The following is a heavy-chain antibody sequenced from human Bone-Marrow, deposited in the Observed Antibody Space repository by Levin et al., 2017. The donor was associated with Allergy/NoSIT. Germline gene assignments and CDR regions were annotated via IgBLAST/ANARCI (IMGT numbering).Heavy chain of an antibody. CDR2: IKSKTDGGTT. CDR1: GFTFSDAW. Sequence: PGGSLRLSCAASGFTFSDAWMAWVRQTPRKVLEWVARIKSKTDGGTTHYAATVKGRFTISRDDSKKSLFLQMNSLETEDTAVYYCCRHSTISYYYYSMDVWGQGTTVTVSS. J-gene: IGHJ6*02. D-gene: IGHD6-13*01. V-gene: IGHV3-15*01. CDR3: CRHSTISYYYYSMDV.